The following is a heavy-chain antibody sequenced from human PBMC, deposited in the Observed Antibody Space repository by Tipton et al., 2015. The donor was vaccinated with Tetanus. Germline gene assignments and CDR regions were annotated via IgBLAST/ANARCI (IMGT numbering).Heavy chain of an antibody. V-gene: IGHV3-33*01. J-gene: IGHJ4*02. Sequence: SLRLSCAAPGFIFSSYGIHWVRQAPGKGLEWVAVSWYDGTDQYYADSVKGRFTLSRDNSKNTLYLVMNSLRAEDTALYCCAREEDCSGGSCFSGGFDKWGQGTQVTVSS. CDR3: AREEDCSGGSCFSGGFDK. CDR2: SWYDGTDQ. CDR1: GFIFSSYG. D-gene: IGHD2-15*01.